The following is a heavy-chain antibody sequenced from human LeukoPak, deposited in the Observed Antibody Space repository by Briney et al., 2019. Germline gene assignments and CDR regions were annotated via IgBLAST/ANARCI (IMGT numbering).Heavy chain of an antibody. J-gene: IGHJ2*01. V-gene: IGHV1-18*01. D-gene: IGHD3-10*01. Sequence: ASVKVSCKASGYTFTSYGISWVRQAPGQGLEWMGWISAYNGNTNYAQKLQGRVTMTTDTSTSTAYMELRSLRSDDTAVCYCARGFLVRGAAYWYFDLWGRGTLVTVSS. CDR1: GYTFTSYG. CDR2: ISAYNGNT. CDR3: ARGFLVRGAAYWYFDL.